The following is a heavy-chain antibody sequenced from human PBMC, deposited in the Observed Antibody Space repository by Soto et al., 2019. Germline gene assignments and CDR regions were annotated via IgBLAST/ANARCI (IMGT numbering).Heavy chain of an antibody. V-gene: IGHV6-1*01. D-gene: IGHD1-26*01. Sequence: SETLSLTCAVSGDSISSGGYSWNWIRQSPSRGLEWLGRTYYRSKWYNDYAESVKSRITINPDTSKNQFSLHLNSVTPEDTAVYYCVRLIGNSWLDFWGQGTLVTVSS. CDR1: GDSISSGGYS. CDR3: VRLIGNSWLDF. J-gene: IGHJ5*01. CDR2: TYYRSKWYN.